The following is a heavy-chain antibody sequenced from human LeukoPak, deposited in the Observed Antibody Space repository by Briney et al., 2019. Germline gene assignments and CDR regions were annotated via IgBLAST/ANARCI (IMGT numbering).Heavy chain of an antibody. CDR1: GGSISSYY. CDR2: IYTSGST. J-gene: IGHJ1*01. CDR3: ASGVVAATETEYFQH. Sequence: PSETLSLTCTVSGGSISSYYWSWIRQPAGKGLEWIGRIYTSGSTNYNPSLKSRVTMSVDTSKNQFSLKLSSVTAADTAVYYCASGVVAATETEYFQHWGQGTLVTVSS. V-gene: IGHV4-4*07. D-gene: IGHD2-15*01.